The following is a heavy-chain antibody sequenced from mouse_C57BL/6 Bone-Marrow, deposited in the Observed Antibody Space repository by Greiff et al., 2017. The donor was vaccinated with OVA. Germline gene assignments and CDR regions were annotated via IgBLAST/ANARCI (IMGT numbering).Heavy chain of an antibody. Sequence: EVQGVESGAELVKPGASVKLSCTASGFNIKDYYMHWVKQRTEQGLEWIGRIDPEDGETKYAPKFQGKATITADTSSNTAYLQLSSLTSEDTAVYYCATLTVPPYYAMDYWGQGTSVTVSS. D-gene: IGHD4-1*01. CDR2: IDPEDGET. V-gene: IGHV14-2*01. J-gene: IGHJ4*01. CDR1: GFNIKDYY. CDR3: ATLTVPPYYAMDY.